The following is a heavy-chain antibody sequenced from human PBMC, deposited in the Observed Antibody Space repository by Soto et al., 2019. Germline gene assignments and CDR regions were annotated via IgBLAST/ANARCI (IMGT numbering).Heavy chain of an antibody. CDR1: GGTFSSYA. V-gene: IGHV1-69*13. CDR2: IIPIFGTA. D-gene: IGHD1-26*01. CDR3: ARGFDGSLPYYYYGMYV. J-gene: IGHJ6*02. Sequence: SVKVSCKASGGTFSSYAISWVRQAPGQGLEWMGGIIPIFGTANYAQKFQGRVTITADESTSTAYMELSSLRSEDTAVYYCARGFDGSLPYYYYGMYVWGQGTTVTVSS.